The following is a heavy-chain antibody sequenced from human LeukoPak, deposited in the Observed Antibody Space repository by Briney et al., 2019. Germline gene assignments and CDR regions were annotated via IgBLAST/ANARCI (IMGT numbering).Heavy chain of an antibody. CDR1: GSTFDDYA. CDR3: AKEAGVYSYGYRWFDP. CDR2: ISCNSGSI. V-gene: IGHV3-9*01. Sequence: GGSLRLSCAASGSTFDDYAMHWVRQAPGKGLEWVSGISCNSGSIGYADSVKGRSTISRDNAKNSLYLQMNSLRAEDTALYYCAKEAGVYSYGYRWFDPWGQGTLVPVTA. D-gene: IGHD5-18*01. J-gene: IGHJ5*02.